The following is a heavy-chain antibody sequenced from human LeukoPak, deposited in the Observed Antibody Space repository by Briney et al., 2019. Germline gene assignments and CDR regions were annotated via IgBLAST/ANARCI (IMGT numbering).Heavy chain of an antibody. J-gene: IGHJ6*03. D-gene: IGHD3-10*01. CDR1: GGSFSGYY. Sequence: SETLSLTCAVYGGSFSGYYWSWIRQPPGKGLEWIGEINHSGSTNYNPDLKSRVPISVDTSKNQFSLKLSSVTGADTAVYYCARGYYGSGSRCHMDVWGKGTTITVS. CDR3: ARGYYGSGSRCHMDV. V-gene: IGHV4-34*01. CDR2: INHSGST.